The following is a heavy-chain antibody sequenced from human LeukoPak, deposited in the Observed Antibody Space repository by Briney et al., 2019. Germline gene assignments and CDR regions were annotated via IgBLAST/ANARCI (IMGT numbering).Heavy chain of an antibody. D-gene: IGHD3-10*01. J-gene: IGHJ6*02. CDR3: ASGRPSSGRYYSGLSFYSYYGIDV. V-gene: IGHV1-2*02. Sequence: ASVKVSCKASGYTFTGYYMHWVRQAPGQGLEWMGWINPNSGGTNYAQKFQGRVTMTRDTSISTAYMELSRLRSDATAVYFCASGRPSSGRYYSGLSFYSYYGIDVWGQKTTLTVSS. CDR2: INPNSGGT. CDR1: GYTFTGYY.